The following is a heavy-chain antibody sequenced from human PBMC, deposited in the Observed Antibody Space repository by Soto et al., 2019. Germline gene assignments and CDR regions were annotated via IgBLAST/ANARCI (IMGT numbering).Heavy chain of an antibody. Sequence: EVQLLESGGGLVQPGGSLRLSCAASGFTFRTYAMTWVRQAPGKGLEWVSTISGSGGSTYYADSVTGRFTISRDNSKNTLYLQMNSLRAEDTAVYYCAKDGWELLRGFDPWGQGTLVTVSS. CDR3: AKDGWELLRGFDP. CDR1: GFTFRTYA. V-gene: IGHV3-23*01. J-gene: IGHJ5*02. CDR2: ISGSGGST. D-gene: IGHD1-26*01.